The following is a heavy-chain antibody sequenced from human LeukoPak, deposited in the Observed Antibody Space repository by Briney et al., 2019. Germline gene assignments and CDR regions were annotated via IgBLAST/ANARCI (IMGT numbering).Heavy chain of an antibody. V-gene: IGHV1-3*01. Sequence: GASVKVSCKASGYTFTSYAMHWVRQAPGQRLEWMGWINAGNGNTKYSQKFQGRVTITRDTSASTAYMELSSLRSEGTAVYYCAREPVAITFGAFDIWGQGTMVTVSS. J-gene: IGHJ3*02. D-gene: IGHD3-16*01. CDR3: AREPVAITFGAFDI. CDR1: GYTFTSYA. CDR2: INAGNGNT.